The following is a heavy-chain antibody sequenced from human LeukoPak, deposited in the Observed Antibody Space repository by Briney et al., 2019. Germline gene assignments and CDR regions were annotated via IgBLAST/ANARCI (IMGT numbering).Heavy chain of an antibody. D-gene: IGHD3-10*01. CDR3: ARASYYGSGSYYGEFDY. V-gene: IGHV3-30*04. Sequence: PGGSLRLSCAASGFTFSSYAMHWVRQASGKGLEWVAVISYDGSNKYYADSVKGRFTISRDNSKNTLYLQMNSLRAEDTAVYYCARASYYGSGSYYGEFDYWGQGTLVTVSS. J-gene: IGHJ4*02. CDR1: GFTFSSYA. CDR2: ISYDGSNK.